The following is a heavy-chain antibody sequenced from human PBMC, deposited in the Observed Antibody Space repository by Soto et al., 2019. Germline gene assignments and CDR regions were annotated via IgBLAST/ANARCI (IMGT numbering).Heavy chain of an antibody. Sequence: GASVKVCCKASGYTFTSYYINWVRQATGQGLEWMGWMNPNSGNTGYAQKFQGRVTMTRNTSISTAYMELSSLRSEDTAVYYCADGGQVVRFLFDPRGQGTLVTVSS. CDR3: ADGGQVVRFLFDP. D-gene: IGHD3-10*02. V-gene: IGHV1-8*01. J-gene: IGHJ5*02. CDR1: GYTFTSYY. CDR2: MNPNSGNT.